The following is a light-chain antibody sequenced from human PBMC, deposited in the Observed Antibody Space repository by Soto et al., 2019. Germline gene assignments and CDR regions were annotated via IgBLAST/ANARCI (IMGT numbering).Light chain of an antibody. CDR3: AAWDESLNGWM. Sequence: QSVLIQPPSASGTPGQRVTISCSGSNSNLGSNSANWFQQLPGTAPRLLIYSRNQRPSGVPDRCSGSSSGTSAALAISGLQPDDDADDYCAAWDESLNGWMFGGGTKLTVL. CDR1: NSNLGSNS. J-gene: IGLJ3*02. V-gene: IGLV1-44*01. CDR2: SRN.